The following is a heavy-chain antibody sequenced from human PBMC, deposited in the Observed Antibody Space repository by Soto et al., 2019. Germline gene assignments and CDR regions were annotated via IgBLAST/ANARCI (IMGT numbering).Heavy chain of an antibody. D-gene: IGHD3-3*01. CDR1: GGSISSGGYY. Sequence: SETLSLTCTVSGGSISSGGYYWSWIRQHPGKGLEWIGYIYYSGSTYYNPSLKSRVTISVDTSKNQFSLKLSSVTAADTAVYYCARDPYYDFWSGYQYYYYGMDVWGQGTTVTVSS. J-gene: IGHJ6*02. V-gene: IGHV4-31*03. CDR3: ARDPYYDFWSGYQYYYYGMDV. CDR2: IYYSGST.